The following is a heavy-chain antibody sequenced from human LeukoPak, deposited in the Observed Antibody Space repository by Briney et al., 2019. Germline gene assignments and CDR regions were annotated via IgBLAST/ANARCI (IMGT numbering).Heavy chain of an antibody. J-gene: IGHJ4*02. Sequence: GGSLRLSCAASGFTFSNSYMSWVRQAPGKGLEWVSAISGSGGSTYYADSVKGRFTISRDNSKNTLYLQMNSLRAEDTAVYYCAKLAYCGGDCYSGGVFDYWGQGTLVTVSS. CDR2: ISGSGGST. CDR3: AKLAYCGGDCYSGGVFDY. CDR1: GFTFSNSY. D-gene: IGHD2-21*02. V-gene: IGHV3-23*01.